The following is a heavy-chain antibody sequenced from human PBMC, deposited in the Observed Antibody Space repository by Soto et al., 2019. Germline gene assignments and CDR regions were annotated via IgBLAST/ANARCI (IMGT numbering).Heavy chain of an antibody. CDR1: GFTVSSNY. CDR3: ASHSGSWGRPFDY. J-gene: IGHJ4*02. V-gene: IGHV3-53*01. Sequence: GGSLRLSCAASGFTVSSNYMSWVRQAPGKGLEWVSVIYSGGSTYYADSVKGRFTISRDNSKNTLYLQMNSLRAEDTAVYYCASHSGSWGRPFDYWGQGTLVTVSS. CDR2: IYSGGST. D-gene: IGHD1-26*01.